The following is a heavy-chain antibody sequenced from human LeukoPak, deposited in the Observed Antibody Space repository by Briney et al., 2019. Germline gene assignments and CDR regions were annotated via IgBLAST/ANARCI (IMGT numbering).Heavy chain of an antibody. D-gene: IGHD6-13*01. V-gene: IGHV3-9*01. CDR3: TGGAQCWYGFFDY. CDR2: ISWNSGSI. Sequence: PGGSLRLSCAASGFTFDDYAMHWVRQAPGKGLEWVSGISWNSGSIGYADSVKGRFTISRDNAKNSLYLQMNSLRAEDTALYYCTGGAQCWYGFFDYWGQGTLVTVSS. J-gene: IGHJ4*02. CDR1: GFTFDDYA.